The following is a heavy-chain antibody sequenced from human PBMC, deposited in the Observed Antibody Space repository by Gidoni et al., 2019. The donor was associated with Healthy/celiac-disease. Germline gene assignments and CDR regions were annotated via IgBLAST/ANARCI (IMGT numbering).Heavy chain of an antibody. D-gene: IGHD3-3*01. V-gene: IGHV3-23*04. Sequence: EVQLVEYGGGLVQPGGSLRLSCAAYGFTFSSYAMRWVRQAPGKGLEWVSAISGSGGSTYYADSVKGRFTISRDNSKNTLYLQMNSLRAEDTAVYYCAKSGPGRGVVTPIDYWGQGTLVTVSS. CDR3: AKSGPGRGVVTPIDY. CDR2: ISGSGGST. J-gene: IGHJ4*02. CDR1: GFTFSSYA.